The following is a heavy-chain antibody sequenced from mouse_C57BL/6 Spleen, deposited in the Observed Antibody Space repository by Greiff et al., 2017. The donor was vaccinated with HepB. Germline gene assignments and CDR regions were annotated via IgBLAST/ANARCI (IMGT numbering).Heavy chain of an antibody. Sequence: EVKVEESGGGLVKPGGSLKLSCAASGFTFSDYGMHWVRQAPEKGLEWVAYISSGSSTIYYADTVKGRFTISRDNAKNTLFLQMTSLRSEDTAMYYCAKDSNYAFDYWGQGTTLTVSS. CDR1: GFTFSDYG. CDR3: AKDSNYAFDY. D-gene: IGHD2-5*01. V-gene: IGHV5-17*01. J-gene: IGHJ2*01. CDR2: ISSGSSTI.